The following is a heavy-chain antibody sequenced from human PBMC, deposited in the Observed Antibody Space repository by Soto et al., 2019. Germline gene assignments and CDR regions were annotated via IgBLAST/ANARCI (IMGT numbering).Heavy chain of an antibody. V-gene: IGHV3-21*06. D-gene: IGHD2-2*01. CDR3: ARDPSEGRVGNWFES. J-gene: IGHJ5*01. Sequence: EVHLVESGGGLVQPGGSLRLSCAASGFTFSRYGMNWLRQAPGKGLEWVASISSTTSYVYYADSVKGRFSTSRDNAKNILYLEMYGLRTEDTAVYYCARDPSEGRVGNWFESWGQGTLVTVSS. CDR2: ISSTTSYV. CDR1: GFTFSRYG.